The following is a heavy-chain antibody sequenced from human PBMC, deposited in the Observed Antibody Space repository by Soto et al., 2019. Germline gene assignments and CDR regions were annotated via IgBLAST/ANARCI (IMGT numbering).Heavy chain of an antibody. J-gene: IGHJ6*03. V-gene: IGHV4-59*08. CDR2: IYYSGST. CDR1: GDSISNYY. D-gene: IGHD1-26*01. CDR3: ARGEWSYYYYYYYMDV. Sequence: SETLSLTCTVSGDSISNYYWTWIRQPPGQGLEWIGYIYYSGSTNYNPSLKSRVTISVDTSKNQFSLKLSSVTAADTAVYYCARGEWSYYYYYYYMDVWGKGTTVTVSS.